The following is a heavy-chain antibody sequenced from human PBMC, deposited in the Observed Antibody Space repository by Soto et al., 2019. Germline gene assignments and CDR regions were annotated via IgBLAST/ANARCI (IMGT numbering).Heavy chain of an antibody. D-gene: IGHD6-19*01. CDR3: ARRTVDTIVTSGWCHYLDP. CDR2: VSGSGGTT. J-gene: IGHJ5*02. CDR1: GFTFSSSA. V-gene: IGHV3-23*01. Sequence: EVQLLDSGGGLVQPGGSLRLSCAASGFTFSSSAMSWVRQAPGKGLEWVSAVSGSGGTTYYADSVKGRFTISRDNSKNTLYLQTNSLRAEDTAIYFCARRTVDTIVTSGWCHYLDPWGPGTLVTVSS.